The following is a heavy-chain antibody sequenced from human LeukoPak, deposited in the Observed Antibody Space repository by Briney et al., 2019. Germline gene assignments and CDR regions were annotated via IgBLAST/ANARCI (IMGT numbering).Heavy chain of an antibody. J-gene: IGHJ6*02. CDR1: GGSISSGDYY. Sequence: SETLSLTCTVSGGSISSGDYYWSWIRQPPGKGLEWIGYIYYSGSTYYNPSLKSRVTISVDTSKNQFSLKLSSVTAADTAVYYCASRTVRGVIILYYYGMDVWGQGTTVTVSS. D-gene: IGHD3-10*02. V-gene: IGHV4-30-4*01. CDR3: ASRTVRGVIILYYYGMDV. CDR2: IYYSGST.